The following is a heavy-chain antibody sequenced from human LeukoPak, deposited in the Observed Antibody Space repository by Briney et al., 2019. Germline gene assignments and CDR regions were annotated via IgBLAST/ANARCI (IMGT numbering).Heavy chain of an antibody. D-gene: IGHD3-3*01. CDR2: IYTSGST. J-gene: IGHJ3*02. CDR1: GGSISSYY. CDR3: ARERTLLRFLEWLPPYDAFDI. V-gene: IGHV4-4*07. Sequence: SETLSLTCAVSGGSISSYYWSWIRQPAGKGLEWIGRIYTSGSTNYNPSLKSRVTMSVDTSKNQFSLKLSSVTAADTAVYYCARERTLLRFLEWLPPYDAFDIWGQGTMVTVSS.